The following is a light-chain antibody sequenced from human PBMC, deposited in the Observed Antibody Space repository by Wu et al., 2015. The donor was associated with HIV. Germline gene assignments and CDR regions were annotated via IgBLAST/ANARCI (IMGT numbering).Light chain of an antibody. V-gene: IGKV3-11*01. Sequence: EIVLTQSPATLSLSPGERATLSCRASQRISSNLAWYQQKPGQAPRLLIYDASSRATGIPARFSGSGFGTDFTLTINRLEPEDLAVYYCQQRNNWSWTFGQGTK. CDR1: QRISSN. J-gene: IGKJ1*01. CDR2: DAS. CDR3: QQRNNWSWT.